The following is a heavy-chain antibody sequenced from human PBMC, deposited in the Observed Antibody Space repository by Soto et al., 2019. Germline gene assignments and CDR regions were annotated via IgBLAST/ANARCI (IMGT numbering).Heavy chain of an antibody. CDR1: GGSISSGGYY. Sequence: QVQLQESGPGLVKPSQTLSLTCTVSGGSISSGGYYWSWIRQHPGKGLEWIGYIYYSGSTYYNPSLKSRVTISVDTSKNQFSLKLSSVTAADTAVYYCARDRPLRAARPYYGMDVWGQGTTVTVSS. D-gene: IGHD6-6*01. CDR3: ARDRPLRAARPYYGMDV. V-gene: IGHV4-31*03. CDR2: IYYSGST. J-gene: IGHJ6*02.